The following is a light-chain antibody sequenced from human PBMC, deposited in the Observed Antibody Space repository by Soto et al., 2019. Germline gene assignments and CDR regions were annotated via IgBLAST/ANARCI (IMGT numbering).Light chain of an antibody. CDR3: AAWDDSLNGRL. Sequence: QSVLTQPPLASGTPGQRVTISCSGSSSNIGSNNVNWYQQLPGTAPKLLIYRSNQRPSGVPDRFSGSKSGTSASLAISGLQSEDEADYYCAAWDDSLNGRLFGGGTKLTVL. CDR2: RSN. CDR1: SSNIGSNN. V-gene: IGLV1-44*01. J-gene: IGLJ2*01.